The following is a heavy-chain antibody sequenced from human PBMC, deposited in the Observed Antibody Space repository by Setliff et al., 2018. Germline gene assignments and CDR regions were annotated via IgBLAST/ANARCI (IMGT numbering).Heavy chain of an antibody. CDR1: GGSISSSSYY. CDR2: IHYSGSP. V-gene: IGHV4-39*07. Sequence: PSETLSLTCTVSGGSISSSSYYWGWIRQPPGKGLEWIGSIHYSGSPNYHPSLKSRVSTSVDTSQNQISLKLSSVTAADTAVYYCARTMYSSSWYGAFDIWGQGTMVTVSS. CDR3: ARTMYSSSWYGAFDI. D-gene: IGHD6-13*01. J-gene: IGHJ3*02.